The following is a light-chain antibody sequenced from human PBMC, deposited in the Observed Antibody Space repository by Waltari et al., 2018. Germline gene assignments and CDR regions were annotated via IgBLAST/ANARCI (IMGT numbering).Light chain of an antibody. J-gene: IGLJ2*01. CDR2: DKN. Sequence: SSELTQDPAVSVAMGQTVRITCHGDSLRSYYASWYQQTPGQAPILVIYDKNNRPSGVPDRFSGSSSHNTGSLTITGAQAEDEASYYCHSRDASGVAGSFGGGTKLTVL. V-gene: IGLV3-19*01. CDR1: SLRSYY. CDR3: HSRDASGVAGS.